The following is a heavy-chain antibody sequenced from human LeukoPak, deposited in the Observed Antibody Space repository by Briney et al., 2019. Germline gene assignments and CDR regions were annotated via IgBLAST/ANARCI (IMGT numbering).Heavy chain of an antibody. Sequence: PGGSLRLSCAVSGFTFSSYSMNWVRQAPGKGLEWVSYISSSGSTIYYADSVKGRFTISRENAKNSLYLQMNSLRAEDTAVYYCARDPPPPDYWGQGTLVTVSS. CDR3: ARDPPPPDY. V-gene: IGHV3-48*04. J-gene: IGHJ4*02. CDR1: GFTFSSYS. CDR2: ISSSGSTI.